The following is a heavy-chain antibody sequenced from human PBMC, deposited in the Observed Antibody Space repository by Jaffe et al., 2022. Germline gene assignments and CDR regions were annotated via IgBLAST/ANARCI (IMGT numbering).Heavy chain of an antibody. V-gene: IGHV3-23*01. CDR2: ISGSGGST. CDR3: AKAGGEVAAPYYYYYYMDV. J-gene: IGHJ6*03. D-gene: IGHD2-15*01. Sequence: EVQLLESGGGLVQPGGSLRLSCAASGFTFSSYAMSWVRQAPGKGLEWVSAISGSGGSTYYADSVKGRFTISRDNSKNTLYLQMNSLRAEDTAVYYCAKAGGEVAAPYYYYYYMDVWGKGTTVTVSS. CDR1: GFTFSSYA.